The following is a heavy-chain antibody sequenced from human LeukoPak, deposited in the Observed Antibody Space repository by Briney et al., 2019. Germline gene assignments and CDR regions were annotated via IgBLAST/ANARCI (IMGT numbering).Heavy chain of an antibody. CDR1: GYSISSGYY. J-gene: IGHJ4*02. D-gene: IGHD3-3*01. Sequence: SETLSLTCTVSGYSISSGYYWGWIRPPPGKGLEWIGSIYHSGSTYYNPSLKSRVTISVDTSKNQFSLKLSSVTAADTAVYYCARGYNDFWSGYYMGFDYWGQGTLVTVSS. CDR3: ARGYNDFWSGYYMGFDY. V-gene: IGHV4-38-2*02. CDR2: IYHSGST.